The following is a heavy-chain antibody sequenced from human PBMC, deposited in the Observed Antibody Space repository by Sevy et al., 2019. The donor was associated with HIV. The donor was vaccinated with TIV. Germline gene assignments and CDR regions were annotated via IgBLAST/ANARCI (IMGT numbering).Heavy chain of an antibody. V-gene: IGHV3-53*01. CDR2: IYDVSST. J-gene: IGHJ3*02. CDR1: GFSVSSYY. CDR3: AKESGYSTSPVAFDI. Sequence: GGSLRLSCAASGFSVSSYYMSWVRQAPGKGLEWVSLIYDVSSTYFADSVGGRFTISRDSSKNTLYLQMNSLRADDTAVYYCAKESGYSTSPVAFDIWGQGTMVTVSS. D-gene: IGHD6-6*01.